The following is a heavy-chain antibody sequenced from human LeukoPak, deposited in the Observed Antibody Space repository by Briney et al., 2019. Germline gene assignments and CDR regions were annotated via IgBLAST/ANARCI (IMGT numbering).Heavy chain of an antibody. J-gene: IGHJ6*03. CDR1: GDSVSSNSAA. V-gene: IGHV6-1*01. Sequence: SQTLSLTCAISGDSVSSNSAAWNWIRQSPSRGLEWLGRTYYRSKWYNDYAVSVKSRITINPDTSKNQFSLKLSSVTAADTAVYYCARMRQLVRYYYYYYMDVWGKGTTVTVSS. CDR3: ARMRQLVRYYYYYYMDV. CDR2: TYYRSKWYN. D-gene: IGHD6-6*01.